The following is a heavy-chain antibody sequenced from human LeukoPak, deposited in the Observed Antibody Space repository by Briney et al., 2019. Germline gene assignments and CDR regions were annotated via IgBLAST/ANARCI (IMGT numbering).Heavy chain of an antibody. CDR2: ISAYNGNT. CDR1: GYTFTSYG. J-gene: IGHJ4*02. V-gene: IGHV1-18*01. Sequence: GASVKVSCKASGYTFTSYGISWVRQAPGQGLEWMGWISAYNGNTNYAQKLQGRVTMTTDTSTSTAYMELSSLRSEDTAVYYCARDKYDFWSGPNFDYWGQGTLVTVSS. CDR3: ARDKYDFWSGPNFDY. D-gene: IGHD3-3*01.